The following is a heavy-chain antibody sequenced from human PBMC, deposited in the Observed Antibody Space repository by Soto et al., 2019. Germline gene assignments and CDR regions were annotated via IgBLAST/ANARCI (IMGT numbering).Heavy chain of an antibody. D-gene: IGHD6-19*01. CDR1: GGTFSSYA. V-gene: IGHV1-2*04. Sequence: ASVKVSCKASGGTFSSYAISWVRQAPGQGLEWMGWINPNSGGTNYAQKFQGWVTMTRDTSISTAYMELSRLRSDDTAVYYCARALGIAVAGTGVDYWGQGTLVTVSS. CDR3: ARALGIAVAGTGVDY. CDR2: INPNSGGT. J-gene: IGHJ4*02.